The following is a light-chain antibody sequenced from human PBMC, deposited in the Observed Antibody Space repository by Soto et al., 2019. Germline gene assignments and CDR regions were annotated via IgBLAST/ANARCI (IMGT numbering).Light chain of an antibody. CDR3: QQYGETPWT. CDR2: GAS. Sequence: ETGLTQSPCTLSLSPGERATLSCRASQNVDSNYLAWYQQKPGQAPRLLIFGASKRATGIPDRFSGSGSGRDFTLTISRLEPEDFAVYYCQQYGETPWTFGQGTKVAIK. CDR1: QNVDSNY. V-gene: IGKV3-20*01. J-gene: IGKJ1*01.